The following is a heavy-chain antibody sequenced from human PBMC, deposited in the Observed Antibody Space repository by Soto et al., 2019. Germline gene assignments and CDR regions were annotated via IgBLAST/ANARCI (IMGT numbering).Heavy chain of an antibody. CDR1: GGSFSGYY. CDR3: AAHIKTTKTEYWYFDL. J-gene: IGHJ2*01. Sequence: SETTSPTCAVYGGSFSGYYWSWIRQPPGKGLEWIREINHSGSTNFNPSLKSRVSISVDTSMKNFSLKLSSVTVAETVVYYCAAHIKTTKTEYWYFDLWGRGTLVTVSS. V-gene: IGHV4-34*01. CDR2: INHSGST. D-gene: IGHD1-7*01.